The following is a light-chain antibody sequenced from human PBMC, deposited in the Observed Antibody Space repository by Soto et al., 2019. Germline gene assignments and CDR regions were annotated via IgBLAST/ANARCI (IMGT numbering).Light chain of an antibody. CDR1: SSNIGNNY. Sequence: THPGSVSASPGHNFTISWSGSSSNIGNNYVSWYQQLPGTAPKLLIYDNNKRPSGIPDRFSDSKSGTSATLAITGLQTGDEAAYYRRKCDSSLSAYVLGNGKKVNVL. CDR3: RKCDSSLSAYV. V-gene: IGLV1-51*01. J-gene: IGLJ1*01. CDR2: DNN.